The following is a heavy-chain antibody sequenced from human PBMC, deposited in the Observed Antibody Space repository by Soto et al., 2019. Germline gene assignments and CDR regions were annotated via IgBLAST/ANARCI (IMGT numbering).Heavy chain of an antibody. V-gene: IGHV4-59*01. J-gene: IGHJ5*02. CDR3: ARDLKEYCSDGKCNWFDP. CDR2: ISYSGST. CDR1: GASITTYY. D-gene: IGHD2-15*01. Sequence: SSETLSLTCTVSGASITTYYWSWIRQPPGKGLEWIGYISYSGSTDYNPSLKSRVTISFDASKNQISLQLRSATAADAAVYYCARDLKEYCSDGKCNWFDPWGQGTLVTVSS.